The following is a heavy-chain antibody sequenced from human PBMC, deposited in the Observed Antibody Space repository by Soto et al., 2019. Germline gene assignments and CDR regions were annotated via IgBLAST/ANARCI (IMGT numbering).Heavy chain of an antibody. CDR2: SNSDGSST. J-gene: IGHJ4*02. Sequence: EVQLVESGGGLVQPGGDLRLSCAASGFTFISYWMHWVRQATGKGLVWVSGSNSDGSSTSNADSVEGRVTISRDNAKNPLYLQMKSLRAEVTAVYYCPRDLHDYGGNVFDYWGQGTLGTVSP. D-gene: IGHD4-17*01. V-gene: IGHV3-74*01. CDR3: PRDLHDYGGNVFDY. CDR1: GFTFISYW.